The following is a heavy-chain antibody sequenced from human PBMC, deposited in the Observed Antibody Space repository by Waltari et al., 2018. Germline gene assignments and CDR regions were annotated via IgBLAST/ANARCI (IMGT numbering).Heavy chain of an antibody. CDR2: IYYSGST. V-gene: IGHV4-59*11. CDR3: ARTNYYDSSGYDY. Sequence: QVQLQESGPGLVKLSETLSLTCTVSGGSISSHYWSWIRQPPGKGLEWIGYIYYSGSTNYNPSLKSRVTISVDTSKNQFSLKLSSVTAADTAVYYCARTNYYDSSGYDYWGQGTLVTVSS. J-gene: IGHJ4*02. D-gene: IGHD3-22*01. CDR1: GGSISSHY.